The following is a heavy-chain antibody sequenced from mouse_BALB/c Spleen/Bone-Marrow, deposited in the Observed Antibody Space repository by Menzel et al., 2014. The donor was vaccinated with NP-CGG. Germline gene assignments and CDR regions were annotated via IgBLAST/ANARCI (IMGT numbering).Heavy chain of an antibody. CDR3: ARGGHDFSLDY. Sequence: QVQLQQSGAELGTPGASVKMSCKASGYTFTDNWMYWVKQRPGQGLEWIGAIDTSDSYTNFNQKFMGKASLTVDASSSTAYMQVSSLTSDDSAVYYCARGGHDFSLDYWGQGTSVTVSS. CDR2: IDTSDSYT. CDR1: GYTFTDNW. J-gene: IGHJ4*01. V-gene: IGHV1-69*02. D-gene: IGHD2-4*01.